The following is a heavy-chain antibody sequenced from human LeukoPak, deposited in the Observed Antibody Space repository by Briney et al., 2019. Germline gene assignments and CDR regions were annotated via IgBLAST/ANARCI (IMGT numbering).Heavy chain of an antibody. CDR2: IYTSGST. CDR1: GGSISSYY. J-gene: IGHJ3*02. V-gene: IGHV4-4*07. Sequence: SETLSLTCTVSGGSISSYYWSWIRQPAGKGLEWIGRIYTSGSTNYNPSLKSRVTMSVDTSKNQFSLKLSSVTAADTAVYYCAREAVYCGGDCYDAFDIWGQGTMVTVSS. CDR3: AREAVYCGGDCYDAFDI. D-gene: IGHD2-21*01.